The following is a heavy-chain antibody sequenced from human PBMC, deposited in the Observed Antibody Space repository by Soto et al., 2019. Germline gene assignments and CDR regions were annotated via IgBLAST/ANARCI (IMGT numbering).Heavy chain of an antibody. D-gene: IGHD6-19*01. CDR2: IVVGSGNT. J-gene: IGHJ6*02. CDR3: AMLGGWSGGSNDMDV. Sequence: SVKVSCKASGFTFTSSAVQWVRQARGQRLEWIGWIVVGSGNTNYAQKFQERVTITRDMSTSTAYMELSSLKTEDTAVYYCAMLGGWSGGSNDMDVWGQGTTVTVSS. V-gene: IGHV1-58*01. CDR1: GFTFTSSA.